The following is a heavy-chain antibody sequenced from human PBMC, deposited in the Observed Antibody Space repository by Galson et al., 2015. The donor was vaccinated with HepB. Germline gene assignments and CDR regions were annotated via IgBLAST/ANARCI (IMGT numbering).Heavy chain of an antibody. V-gene: IGHV3-48*04. CDR3: ARLTTMTAINWFDP. CDR2: ISSSRTTI. Sequence: SLRLSCAASGFTFSRFGMNWVRQAPGKGLEWVSYISSSRTTIYYADSVKGRFTISRDNAKNSLHLQMNGLRAEDTAVYYCARLTTMTAINWFDPWGQGTLVTVSS. J-gene: IGHJ5*02. CDR1: GFTFSRFG. D-gene: IGHD4-17*01.